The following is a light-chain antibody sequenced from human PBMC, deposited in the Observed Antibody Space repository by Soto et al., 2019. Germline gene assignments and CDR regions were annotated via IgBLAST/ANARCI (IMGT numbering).Light chain of an antibody. CDR2: DAS. J-gene: IGKJ4*01. CDR3: QQSYSTPLT. V-gene: IGKV1-39*01. CDR1: QSISNS. Sequence: DIQMTQSPSSLSASVGDRVTITCRASQSISNSLNWYQQSPGKAPKLLIYDASSFQSGDPSRFSCGAAGTDVTLTISSLQPEDFATYYCQQSYSTPLTCGGGTKVEI.